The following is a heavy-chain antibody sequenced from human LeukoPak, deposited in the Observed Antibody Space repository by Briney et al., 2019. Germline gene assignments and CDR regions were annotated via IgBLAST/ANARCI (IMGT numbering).Heavy chain of an antibody. D-gene: IGHD6-13*01. CDR1: GFTFSSYA. CDR3: ARSLLGQQLIYYFDY. V-gene: IGHV3-30*04. CDR2: ISYDGSNK. Sequence: PGGSLRLSCAASGFTFSSYAMHWVRQAPGKGLEWVAVISYDGSNKYYADSVKGRFTISRDNSKNTLYLQMNSLRAEDTAVYYCARSLLGQQLIYYFDYWGQGTLVAVSS. J-gene: IGHJ4*02.